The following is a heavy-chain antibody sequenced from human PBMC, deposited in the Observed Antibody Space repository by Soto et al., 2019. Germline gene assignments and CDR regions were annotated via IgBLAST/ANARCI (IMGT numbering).Heavy chain of an antibody. CDR2: IYYSGST. J-gene: IGHJ5*02. D-gene: IGHD3-10*01. CDR3: ARGPRSKNYGSGSYPNSNWFDP. CDR1: GGSISSYY. Sequence: SETLSLTCTVSGGSISSYYWSWIRQPPGKGLEWIGYIYYSGSTNYNPSLKSRVTISVDTSKNQFSLKLSSVTAADTAVYYCARGPRSKNYGSGSYPNSNWFDPWGQGTLVTVSS. V-gene: IGHV4-59*12.